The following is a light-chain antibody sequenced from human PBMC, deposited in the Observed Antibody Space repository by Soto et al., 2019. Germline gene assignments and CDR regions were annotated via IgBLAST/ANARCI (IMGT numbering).Light chain of an antibody. CDR2: EAS. V-gene: IGKV3-11*01. CDR3: QQRGEWPPGAT. CDR1: LSISNS. Sequence: EIVLTQSPATLSLSPGERATLPCRGSLSISNSLAWYQQKPGQAPRLLIYEASNRATGIPARFSGSGSGTDFTLTISSLEPEDFAVYYCQQRGEWPPGATFGQGTRLEIK. J-gene: IGKJ5*01.